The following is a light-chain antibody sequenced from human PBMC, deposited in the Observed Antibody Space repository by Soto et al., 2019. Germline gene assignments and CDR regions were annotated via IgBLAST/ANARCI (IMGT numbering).Light chain of an antibody. J-gene: IGKJ3*01. CDR1: QSISSSF. V-gene: IGKV3-20*01. Sequence: EIVLTQSPGTLSLSPGERATLCCRASQSISSSFLAWYQQRPGQAPRLLIHGVSSKAAGIPDRFSGSGSGTDFTLTINRLEPEDFALYFCQQYGSSPFTFGPGTQLEIK. CDR3: QQYGSSPFT. CDR2: GVS.